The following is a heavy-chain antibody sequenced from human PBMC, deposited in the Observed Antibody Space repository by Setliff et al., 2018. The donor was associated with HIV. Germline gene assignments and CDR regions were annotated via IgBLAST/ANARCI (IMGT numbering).Heavy chain of an antibody. J-gene: IGHJ5*02. Sequence: PSETLSLTCTVSGCSISRDSFYWGWFRQPPGEGLEWIGSIYYSGTTYYAPSLETRLTISVDTSTNQFSLKLTSVTAADTAMYFCAGDSGYPSNWFDPWGQGILVTVSS. V-gene: IGHV4-39*02. CDR1: GCSISRDSFY. CDR3: AGDSGYPSNWFDP. D-gene: IGHD3-22*01. CDR2: IYYSGTT.